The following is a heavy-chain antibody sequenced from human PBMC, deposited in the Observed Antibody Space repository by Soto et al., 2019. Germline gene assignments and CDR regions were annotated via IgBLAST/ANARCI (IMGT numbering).Heavy chain of an antibody. CDR1: GGTFSSYA. V-gene: IGHV1-69*01. Sequence: QVQLVQSGAEVKKPGSSVKVSCKASGGTFSSYAISWVRQAPGQGLEWMGGSIPIFGTANYAQKFQGRVTITADESTSTAYMELSSLRSEDTAVYYCARARGKGYDILTGNYYYYGMDVWGQGTTVTVSS. D-gene: IGHD3-9*01. J-gene: IGHJ6*02. CDR3: ARARGKGYDILTGNYYYYGMDV. CDR2: SIPIFGTA.